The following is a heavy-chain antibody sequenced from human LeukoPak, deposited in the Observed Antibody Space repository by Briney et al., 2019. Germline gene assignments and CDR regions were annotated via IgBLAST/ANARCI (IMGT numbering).Heavy chain of an antibody. CDR1: RGSFSGYY. CDR3: ARGGLSSSWYRRYYYMDV. J-gene: IGHJ6*03. V-gene: IGHV4-34*01. CDR2: INHSGST. D-gene: IGHD6-13*01. Sequence: SETLSLICAVYRGSFSGYYWSWIRQPPGKGLEWIGEINHSGSTNYNPSLKSRVTISVDTSKNQFSLKLSSVTAADTAVYYCARGGLSSSWYRRYYYMDVWGKGTTVTVSS.